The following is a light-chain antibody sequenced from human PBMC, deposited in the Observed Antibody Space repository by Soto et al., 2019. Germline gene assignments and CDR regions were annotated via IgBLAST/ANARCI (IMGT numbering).Light chain of an antibody. CDR1: RSNIGSKS. CDR2: ANN. J-gene: IGLJ3*02. Sequence: QSVLTQPPSASRTPGQRVTIPCSGSRSNIGSKSVNWYQQLPGAAPRLLMYANNHRPSGVPDRFSASKSGTSASLAISGVRAEDEAFYYCATWGDSLNGWVFGGGTKLTVL. CDR3: ATWGDSLNGWV. V-gene: IGLV1-44*01.